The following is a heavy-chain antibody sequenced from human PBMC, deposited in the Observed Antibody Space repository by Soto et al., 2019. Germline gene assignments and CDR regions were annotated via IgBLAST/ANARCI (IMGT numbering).Heavy chain of an antibody. CDR2: VKSKRSGGTI. D-gene: IGHD5-18*01. Sequence: EVQVVESGGGLVKPGESLRLSCTVSGLTFTDAWLNWVRQAPGKGLEWVGRVKSKRSGGTIDYAAPVKGRFTFSRDDFQRTLVLHMSSLKPDDRAVYYCVWVSKFYSDWRWGKGALVTVTS. J-gene: IGHJ4*02. CDR1: GLTFTDAW. V-gene: IGHV3-15*07. CDR3: VWVSKFYSDWR.